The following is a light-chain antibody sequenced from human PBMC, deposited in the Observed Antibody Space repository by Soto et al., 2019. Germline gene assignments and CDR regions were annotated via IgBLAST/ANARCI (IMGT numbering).Light chain of an antibody. CDR3: SSYTASSTLLYV. V-gene: IGLV2-14*03. Sequence: QSALTQPASVSGSPGQSITISCTGTSSDVGGYNYVSWYQQHPGKAPKLIIYDVSNRPSGVSSRFSGSKSGSTASLTISGVQAEDEADYYCSSYTASSTLLYVFGTGTKVTVL. CDR2: DVS. J-gene: IGLJ1*01. CDR1: SSDVGGYNY.